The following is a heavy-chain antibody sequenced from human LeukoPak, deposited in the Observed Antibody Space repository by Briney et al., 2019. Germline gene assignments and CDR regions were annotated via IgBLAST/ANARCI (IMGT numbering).Heavy chain of an antibody. CDR3: AKDRDYYGSGSDY. J-gene: IGHJ4*02. D-gene: IGHD3-10*01. CDR2: ISYDEMYQ. V-gene: IGHV3-30*18. Sequence: GGSLRLSRAASGFTFNIYGMHWVRQGPGKGLEWVAGISYDEMYQYYADSVKGRFTISRDNSKNTLFLQMNSLRAEDTAIYYCAKDRDYYGSGSDYWGQGTLVTVSS. CDR1: GFTFNIYG.